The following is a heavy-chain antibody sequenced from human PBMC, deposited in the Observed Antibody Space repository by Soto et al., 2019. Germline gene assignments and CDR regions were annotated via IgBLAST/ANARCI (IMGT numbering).Heavy chain of an antibody. Sequence: ASVKVSCKASGYTFTGYYMHWVRQAPGQGLEWMGWINPNSGGTNYAQKFQGRVTMTRDTSISTAYMELSRLRSDDAAVYYCARRGLDFWSGYYAFDIWGQGTMVTV. J-gene: IGHJ3*02. CDR2: INPNSGGT. CDR3: ARRGLDFWSGYYAFDI. CDR1: GYTFTGYY. V-gene: IGHV1-2*02. D-gene: IGHD3-3*01.